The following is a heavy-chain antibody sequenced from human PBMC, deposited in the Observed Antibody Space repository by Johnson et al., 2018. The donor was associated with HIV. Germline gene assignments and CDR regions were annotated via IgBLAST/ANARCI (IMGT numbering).Heavy chain of an antibody. V-gene: IGHV3-20*04. Sequence: VQLVESGGGLVQPGGSLRLSCAASGFTFSSYAMSWVRQAPGKGLEWVSGINWNGGSTSYADSVKGRFTISRDNAKNSLYLQINSLRVEDTAVYYCARDGLHQLIDYGDYADRVWAVGATTAFDIWGQGTMVTVSS. CDR2: INWNGGST. J-gene: IGHJ3*02. CDR1: GFTFSSYA. CDR3: ARDGLHQLIDYGDYADRVWAVGATTAFDI. D-gene: IGHD4-17*01.